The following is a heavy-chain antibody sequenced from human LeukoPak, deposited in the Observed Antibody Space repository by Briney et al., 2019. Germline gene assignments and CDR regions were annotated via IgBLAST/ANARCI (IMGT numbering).Heavy chain of an antibody. Sequence: GGSLRLSCAASGFTFSSYAMHWVRQAPSKGLEWVAVISYDGSNKYYADSVKGRFTISRDNSKNALYLQMNSLRAEDTAVYYCARLGARQVLDYWGQGTLVTVSS. CDR1: GFTFSSYA. V-gene: IGHV3-30-3*01. D-gene: IGHD4-17*01. CDR2: ISYDGSNK. J-gene: IGHJ4*02. CDR3: ARLGARQVLDY.